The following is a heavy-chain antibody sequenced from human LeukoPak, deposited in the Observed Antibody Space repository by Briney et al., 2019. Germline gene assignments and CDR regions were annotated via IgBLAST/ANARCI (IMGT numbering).Heavy chain of an antibody. Sequence: GRPLRLSCAASGFTFSSYGMHWVRQAPGKGLEWVAVISYDGSNKYYADSVKGRFTISRDNSKNTLYLQMNSLRAEDTAVYYCAKDSPTSSGGCMDVWGQGTTVTVSS. CDR2: ISYDGSNK. J-gene: IGHJ6*02. V-gene: IGHV3-30*18. CDR1: GFTFSSYG. D-gene: IGHD6-25*01. CDR3: AKDSPTSSGGCMDV.